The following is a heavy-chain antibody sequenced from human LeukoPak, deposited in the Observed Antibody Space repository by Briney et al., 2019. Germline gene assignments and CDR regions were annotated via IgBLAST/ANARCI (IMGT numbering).Heavy chain of an antibody. CDR3: ASAAIYGDVNWFDP. J-gene: IGHJ5*02. CDR1: GGSISRSSYY. CDR2: IYYSGST. Sequence: SETLSLTCTVSGGSISRSSYYWGWIRQPPGTGLEWIGSIYYSGSTYYNPSLKSRVTISVDTSKNQFSLKLSSVTAADTAVYYCASAAIYGDVNWFDPWGQGTLVTVSS. V-gene: IGHV4-39*01. D-gene: IGHD4-17*01.